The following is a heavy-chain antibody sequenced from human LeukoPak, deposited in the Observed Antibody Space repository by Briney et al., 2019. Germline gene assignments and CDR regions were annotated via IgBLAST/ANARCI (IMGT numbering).Heavy chain of an antibody. J-gene: IGHJ1*01. D-gene: IGHD6-6*01. CDR2: IYYSGTT. V-gene: IGHV4-59*01. Sequence: SETLSLTCTVSGGSISGNYWSWIRQPPGKGLEWIGYIYYSGTTNYNPSLKSRVTISVDTSKNQFSLNLNSVTAADTAVYYCARGGAARLHFQNWGQGTLVTVSS. CDR3: ARGGAARLHFQN. CDR1: GGSISGNY.